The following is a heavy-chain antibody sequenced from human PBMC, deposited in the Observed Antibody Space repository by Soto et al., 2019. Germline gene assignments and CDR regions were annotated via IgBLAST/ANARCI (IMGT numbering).Heavy chain of an antibody. CDR3: ATHGTTVASYEFNYYYYMDV. D-gene: IGHD4-17*01. Sequence: GGSLRLSCAASGFTFSSYAMSWVRQAPGKGLEWVSAMSGSGSSTYYADSVKGRFTISRDNSKNTPYLQMNSLRADDPAVNYCATHGTTVASYEFNYYYYMDVWGKGTTVTVSS. V-gene: IGHV3-23*01. J-gene: IGHJ6*03. CDR2: MSGSGSST. CDR1: GFTFSSYA.